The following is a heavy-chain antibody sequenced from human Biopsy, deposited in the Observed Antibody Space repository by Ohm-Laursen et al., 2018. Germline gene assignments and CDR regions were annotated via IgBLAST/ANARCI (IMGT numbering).Heavy chain of an antibody. Sequence: SQTLSLTCTVSGGSISSGGSYWSWLRQRQGKGLEWIGNIFNSANTYYNPSLKNLITISGDTSKNQFSLKLNSVTAADTAVYYCARGDYFDSNGYFWFDPWGQGTLVTVSS. CDR1: GGSISSGGSY. J-gene: IGHJ5*02. V-gene: IGHV4-31*01. D-gene: IGHD3-22*01. CDR3: ARGDYFDSNGYFWFDP. CDR2: IFNSANT.